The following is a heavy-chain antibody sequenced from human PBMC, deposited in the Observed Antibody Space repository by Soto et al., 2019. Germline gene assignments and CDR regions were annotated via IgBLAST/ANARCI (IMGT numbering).Heavy chain of an antibody. CDR3: AREGQLGY. CDR1: GYTFSNYV. J-gene: IGHJ4*02. D-gene: IGHD6-6*01. CDR2: ISGYNGNT. Sequence: ASVKVSCKASGYTFSNYVFSWVRQAPGQGLEWMGWISGYNGNTNYAERLQGRVTMTTDTSTSTAYMELRSLRYDDTAVYYCAREGQLGYWGQGTPVTVS. V-gene: IGHV1-18*01.